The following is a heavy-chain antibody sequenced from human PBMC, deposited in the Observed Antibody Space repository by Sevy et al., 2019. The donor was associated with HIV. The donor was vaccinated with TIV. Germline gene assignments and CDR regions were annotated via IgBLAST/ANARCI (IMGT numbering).Heavy chain of an antibody. Sequence: SGPTLVNPTQTLTLTCTFSGFSLSTSGVGVGWIRQPPGKALEWLALIYWDDDKRYSPSLKSRLTITKDTSKNQVVLTMTNMEPVDTATYYCAHRGSSSWYHGGAFDIWGQGTMVTVSS. CDR1: GFSLSTSGVG. CDR3: AHRGSSSWYHGGAFDI. V-gene: IGHV2-5*02. D-gene: IGHD6-13*01. CDR2: IYWDDDK. J-gene: IGHJ3*02.